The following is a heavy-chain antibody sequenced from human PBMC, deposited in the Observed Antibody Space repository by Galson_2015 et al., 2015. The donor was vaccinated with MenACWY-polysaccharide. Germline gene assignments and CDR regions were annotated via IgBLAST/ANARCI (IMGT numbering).Heavy chain of an antibody. Sequence: SLRLSCAASGFTFGDYAMAWFRQAPGKGLEWVSAIRSSGTNTYYADSVKGRFTISRDNSKNTLCLQMNSLRAEDTAVYYCAKDSTDFWSVAGRFDHWGQGTLVTVSS. D-gene: IGHD3-3*01. J-gene: IGHJ5*02. CDR1: GFTFGDYA. V-gene: IGHV3-23*01. CDR3: AKDSTDFWSVAGRFDH. CDR2: IRSSGTNT.